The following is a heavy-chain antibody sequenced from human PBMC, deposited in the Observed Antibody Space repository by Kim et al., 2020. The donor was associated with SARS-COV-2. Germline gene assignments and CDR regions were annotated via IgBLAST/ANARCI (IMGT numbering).Heavy chain of an antibody. CDR1: GFTFSSYW. CDR3: ASLGRGYCSSTSCRDFDY. Sequence: GGSLRLSCAASGFTFSSYWMSWVRQAPGKGLEWVANIKQDGSEKYYVDSVKGRFTISRDNAKNSLYLQMNSLRAEDTAVYYCASLGRGYCSSTSCRDFDYWGQGTLVTVSS. J-gene: IGHJ4*02. D-gene: IGHD2-2*01. CDR2: IKQDGSEK. V-gene: IGHV3-7*01.